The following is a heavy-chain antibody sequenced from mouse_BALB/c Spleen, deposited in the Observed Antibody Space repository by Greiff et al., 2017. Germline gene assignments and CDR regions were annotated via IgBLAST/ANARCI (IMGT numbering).Heavy chain of an antibody. CDR1: GYTFTSYW. CDR2: INPSNGRT. V-gene: IGHV1S81*02. J-gene: IGHJ2*01. Sequence: QVQLQQSGAELVKPGASVKLSCKASGYTFTSYWMHWVKQRPGQGLEWIGEINPSNGRTNYNEKFKSKATLTVDKSSSTAYMQLSSLTSEDSAVYYCARGAYYGNYYFDYWGQGTTLTVSS. CDR3: ARGAYYGNYYFDY. D-gene: IGHD2-10*01.